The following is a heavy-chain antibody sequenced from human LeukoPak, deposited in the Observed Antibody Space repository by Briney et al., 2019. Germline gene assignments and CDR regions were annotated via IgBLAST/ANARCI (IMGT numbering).Heavy chain of an antibody. CDR2: FDPEDGET. D-gene: IGHD3-22*01. CDR3: ARGYYDSGGYYYYYYGMDV. CDR1: GYTLTELS. Sequence: EASVKVSCKVSGYTLTELSMHWVRQAPGKGLEWMGGFDPEDGETIYAQKFQGRVTMTEDTSTDTAYMELRSLRSDDTAVYYCARGYYDSGGYYYYYYGMDVWGQGTTVTVSS. J-gene: IGHJ6*02. V-gene: IGHV1-24*01.